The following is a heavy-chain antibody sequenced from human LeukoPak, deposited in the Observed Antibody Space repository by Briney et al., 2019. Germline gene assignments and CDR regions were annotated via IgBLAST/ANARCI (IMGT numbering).Heavy chain of an antibody. CDR2: ISHSVST. CDR1: GGSISSSTW. CDR3: GRDPHASRWKDGGDY. J-gene: IGHJ4*02. Sequence: KTSETLSLTCAVSGGSISSSTWWSWVRQPPGKGLEWIGEISHSVSTNYNPSLESRVTISVDNSKNQLSLKLTSVTAADTAVYYCGRDPHASRWKDGGDYWGQGTLVTVSS. D-gene: IGHD6-13*01. V-gene: IGHV4-4*02.